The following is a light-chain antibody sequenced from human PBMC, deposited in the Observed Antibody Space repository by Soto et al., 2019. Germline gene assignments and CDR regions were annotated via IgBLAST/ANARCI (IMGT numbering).Light chain of an antibody. CDR2: DAS. J-gene: IGKJ5*01. CDR3: QQRSNWPPIT. CDR1: QSVSSSY. V-gene: IGKV3-11*01. Sequence: EIVMTQSPVTLSLSPGERATLSCRAIQSVSSSYLAWYQQKPGQAPRLLIYDASNRATGIPARFSGSGSGTDFTLTISSLEPEDFAVYYCQQRSNWPPITFGQGTRLEI.